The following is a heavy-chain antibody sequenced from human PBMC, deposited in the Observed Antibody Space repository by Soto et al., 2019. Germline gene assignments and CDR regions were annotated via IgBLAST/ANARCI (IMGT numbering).Heavy chain of an antibody. CDR3: ARHCGGGRCFSDGLTCCSS. CDR2: IVPYLTMT. J-gene: IGHJ5*02. V-gene: IGHV1-69*02. D-gene: IGHD2-15*01. Sequence: QVHLVQSGAEMKKPGSSVKLSCKASGGTFSTYSNNWVRQAPGQGLEWMVRIVPYLTMTNYAQNFQGRVTITAATCTATAYLELGSAASEDAASYYCARHCGGGRCFSDGLTCCSSWGLGTPVIVSS. CDR1: GGTFSTYS.